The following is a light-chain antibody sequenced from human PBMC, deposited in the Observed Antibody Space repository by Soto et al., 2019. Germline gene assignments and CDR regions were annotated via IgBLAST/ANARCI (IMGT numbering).Light chain of an antibody. CDR3: RSYAGSSTDV. V-gene: IGLV2-23*01. CDR2: EGS. Sequence: QSALTQPASVSGSPGQSITISCTGTSSDVGTYNLVSWYQHHPGKAPKLMIYEGSKRPSGVSNRFSGSKSGNTASLTISGLQAEDEAYYYCRSYAGSSTDVFGTGTKLTVL. CDR1: SSDVGTYNL. J-gene: IGLJ1*01.